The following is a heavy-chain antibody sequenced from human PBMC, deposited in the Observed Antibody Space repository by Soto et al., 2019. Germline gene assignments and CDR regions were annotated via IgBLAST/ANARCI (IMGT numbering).Heavy chain of an antibody. D-gene: IGHD6-13*01. CDR3: ARERVAAAGRYYYYYGMDV. CDR1: GYTFTGYY. Sequence: GASLKVSCKASGYTFTGYYMHWVRQAPGQGLEWMGWINPNSGGTNYAQKFQGWVTMTRDTSISTAYMELSRLRSDDTAVYYCARERVAAAGRYYYYYGMDVWGQGTTVTVSS. CDR2: INPNSGGT. J-gene: IGHJ6*02. V-gene: IGHV1-2*04.